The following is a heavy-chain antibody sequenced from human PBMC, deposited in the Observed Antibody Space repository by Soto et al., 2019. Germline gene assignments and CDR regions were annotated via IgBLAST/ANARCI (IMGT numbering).Heavy chain of an antibody. J-gene: IGHJ4*02. CDR2: ISAHNGNT. D-gene: IGHD3-10*01. CDR1: GYTFTSYG. Sequence: QVHLVQSGAEVKKPGASVKVSCKGSGYTFTSYGITWVRQAPGQGLEWMGWISAHNGNTDYAQKLQGRVTVTRDTSTRTAYIELRSLRSDVTAVYYCARGSYGDYWGQGALVTVSS. V-gene: IGHV1-18*01. CDR3: ARGSYGDY.